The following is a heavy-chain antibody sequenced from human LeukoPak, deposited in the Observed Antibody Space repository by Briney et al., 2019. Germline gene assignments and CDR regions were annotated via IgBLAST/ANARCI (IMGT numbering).Heavy chain of an antibody. Sequence: SETLSLTCTVSGGSISSYYWSRLRQPPGKGLEWIGYIYYSGSTNYNPSLKSRVTISVDTSKNQFSLKLSSVTAADTAVYYCARARLRSLFDYWGQGTLVTVSS. CDR1: GGSISSYY. D-gene: IGHD4-17*01. CDR3: ARARLRSLFDY. V-gene: IGHV4-59*01. J-gene: IGHJ4*02. CDR2: IYYSGST.